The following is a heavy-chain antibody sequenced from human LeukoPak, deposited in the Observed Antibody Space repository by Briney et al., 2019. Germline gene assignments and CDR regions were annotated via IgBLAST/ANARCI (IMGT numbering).Heavy chain of an antibody. Sequence: SETLSLTCTVSGGSISSYYWSWIRQPPGKGLEWIGYIYYSGSTNYNPSLKSRVTISVDTSKNQFSLKLSSVTAADTAVYYCATFGGYYYGSGFHAFDIWGQGTMVTVSS. CDR3: ATFGGYYYGSGFHAFDI. CDR2: IYYSGST. D-gene: IGHD3-10*01. J-gene: IGHJ3*02. CDR1: GGSISSYY. V-gene: IGHV4-59*08.